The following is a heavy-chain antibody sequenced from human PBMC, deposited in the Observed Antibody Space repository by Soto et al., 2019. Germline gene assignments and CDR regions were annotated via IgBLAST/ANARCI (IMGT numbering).Heavy chain of an antibody. V-gene: IGHV4-34*01. CDR1: GGSFSGYY. CDR2: INHSGST. J-gene: IGHJ4*02. D-gene: IGHD3-22*01. Sequence: ASGTLSLTCAGYGGSFSGYYWSWIRQTPGKGLEWIGEINHSGSTNYNPSLKSRVTISVDTSKNQFSLKLSSVTAADTAVYYCARGRYYYDSSGYLNDYWGQGTLVTVSS. CDR3: ARGRYYYDSSGYLNDY.